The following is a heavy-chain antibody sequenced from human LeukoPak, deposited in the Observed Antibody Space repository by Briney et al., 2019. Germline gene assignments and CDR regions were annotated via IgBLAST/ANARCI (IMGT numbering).Heavy chain of an antibody. J-gene: IGHJ4*02. CDR2: IYYSGST. V-gene: IGHV4-59*11. CDR1: GGSISSHY. D-gene: IGHD3-22*01. Sequence: SETLSLTCTVSGGSISSHYWSWIRQPPGKGLEWIGYIYYSGSTNYNPSLKSRVTISVDTSKNQFSLKLSSVTAADTAVYYCARYSYDSSGYYIDGHFDYWGQGTLVTVSS. CDR3: ARYSYDSSGYYIDGHFDY.